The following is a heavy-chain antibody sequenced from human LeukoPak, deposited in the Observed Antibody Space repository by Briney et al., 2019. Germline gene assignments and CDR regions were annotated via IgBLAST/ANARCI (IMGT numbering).Heavy chain of an antibody. D-gene: IGHD3-22*01. J-gene: IGHJ1*01. CDR1: GGTFSSYA. V-gene: IGHV1-69*06. Sequence: SVKVSCKASGGTFSSYAISWVRQAPGQGLEWMGGIIPIFGTANYAQKFQGRVTITADKSTSTAYMELSSLRSEDTAVYYCARTPTYYYDSSGFPFQHWGQGTLVTVSS. CDR3: ARTPTYYYDSSGFPFQH. CDR2: IIPIFGTA.